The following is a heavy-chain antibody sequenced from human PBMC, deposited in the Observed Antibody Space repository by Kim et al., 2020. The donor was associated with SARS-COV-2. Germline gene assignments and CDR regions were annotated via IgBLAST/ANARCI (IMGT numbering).Heavy chain of an antibody. CDR2: INHSGST. CDR1: GGSFSGYY. J-gene: IGHJ4*02. CDR3: AREVLVSGYSHGGGWNY. D-gene: IGHD5-12*01. V-gene: IGHV4-34*01. Sequence: SETLSLTCAVYGGSFSGYYWGWIRQPPGKGLEWIGEINHSGSTNYNPSLKSRVTISVDTSKNQFSLKLRSVTAADTAVYYCAREVLVSGYSHGGGWNYWGQGTLVTVSS.